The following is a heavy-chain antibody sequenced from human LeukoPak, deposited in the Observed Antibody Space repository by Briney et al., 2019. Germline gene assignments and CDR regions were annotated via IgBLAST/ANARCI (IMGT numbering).Heavy chain of an antibody. D-gene: IGHD5-24*01. CDR3: ARVSGRWLPYYFDY. J-gene: IGHJ4*02. CDR1: GYTFTGYY. Sequence: GASVKVSCKASGYTFTGYYMHWVRQAPGQGLEWMGWINPNSGGTNYAQKFQGRVTMTRGTSISTAYMELSRLRSDDTAVYYCARVSGRWLPYYFDYWGQGTLVTVSS. V-gene: IGHV1-2*02. CDR2: INPNSGGT.